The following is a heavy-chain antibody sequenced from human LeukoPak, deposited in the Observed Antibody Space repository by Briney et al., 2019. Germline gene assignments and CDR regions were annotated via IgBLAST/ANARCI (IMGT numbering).Heavy chain of an antibody. Sequence: ASVKVSCKASGYTLTRYYMHWVRQAPGQGLEWMGWINPNSGGTNYAQKFQGRVTMTRDTSISTAYMELSRLRSDDTAVYYCARAFGGVIGIDYWGQGTLVTVSS. D-gene: IGHD3-16*02. CDR2: INPNSGGT. J-gene: IGHJ4*02. CDR1: GYTLTRYY. V-gene: IGHV1-2*02. CDR3: ARAFGGVIGIDY.